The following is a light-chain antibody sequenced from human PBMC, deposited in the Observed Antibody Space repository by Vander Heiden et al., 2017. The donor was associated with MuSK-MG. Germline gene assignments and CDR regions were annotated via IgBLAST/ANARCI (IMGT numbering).Light chain of an antibody. Sequence: QSPGTLIYGASSRATGINDRFSGSGDGTDFSLTISRREPDDFAVYYCQHENREHRMYIFGQGTKLEIK. V-gene: IGKV3-20*01. CDR2: GAS. J-gene: IGKJ2*01. CDR3: QHENREHRMYI.